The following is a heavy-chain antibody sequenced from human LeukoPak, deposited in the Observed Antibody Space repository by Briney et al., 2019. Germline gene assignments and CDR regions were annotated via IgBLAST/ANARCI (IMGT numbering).Heavy chain of an antibody. CDR3: ARLSKDTVVLPAAMARYFDY. CDR2: IYYSGST. J-gene: IGHJ4*02. D-gene: IGHD2-2*01. Sequence: PSETLSLTCTVSGGSISSYYWSWIRQPPGKGLEWIGYIYYSGSTNYNPSPKSRVTISVDTSKNQFSLKLRSVTAADTAVYYCARLSKDTVVLPAAMARYFDYWGQGTLVTVSS. CDR1: GGSISSYY. V-gene: IGHV4-59*08.